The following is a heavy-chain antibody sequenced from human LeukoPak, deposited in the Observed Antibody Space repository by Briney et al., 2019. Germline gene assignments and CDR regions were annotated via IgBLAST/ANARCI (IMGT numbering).Heavy chain of an antibody. CDR3: ARPEGDFWSGYLKLDY. J-gene: IGHJ4*02. CDR2: ISYDGSNK. CDR1: GFTFSSYA. V-gene: IGHV3-30-3*01. D-gene: IGHD3-3*01. Sequence: GGSLRLSCAASGFTFSSYAMHWVRQAPGKGLEWVAVISYDGSNKYYADSVKGRFTISRDNSKNTLYLQMNSLRAEDTAVYYCARPEGDFWSGYLKLDYWGQGTLVTVSS.